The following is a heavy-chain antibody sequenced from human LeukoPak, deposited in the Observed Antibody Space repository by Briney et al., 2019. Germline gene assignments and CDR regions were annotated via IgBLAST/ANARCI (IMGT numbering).Heavy chain of an antibody. V-gene: IGHV4-4*08. CDR3: ARGSPYSSGWPYYFDY. CDR1: GGSISSYY. J-gene: IGHJ4*02. Sequence: PSETLSLTCTVSGGSISSYYWSWIRQPPGKGLEWIGRIHTSGSTRYNPSLESRLTVSIDTSKDQFSLKLFSVTATDTAIYYCARGSPYSSGWPYYFDYWGQGTLVTVSS. D-gene: IGHD6-19*01. CDR2: IHTSGST.